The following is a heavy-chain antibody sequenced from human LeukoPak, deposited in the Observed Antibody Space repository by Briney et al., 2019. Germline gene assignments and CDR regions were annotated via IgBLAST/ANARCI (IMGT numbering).Heavy chain of an antibody. CDR1: GDTFTSHY. CDR3: ARDNFGLYSSSWKGFDS. J-gene: IGHJ4*02. CDR2: INPSGGST. D-gene: IGHD6-13*01. Sequence: ASVKVSCKASGDTFTSHYIHWVRQAPGQGLEWMGIINPSGGSTSYAQKFQGRVTMTTDMSTSTVCMELSSLRSEDTAVSYCARDNFGLYSSSWKGFDSWGQGTLVTVSS. V-gene: IGHV1-46*01.